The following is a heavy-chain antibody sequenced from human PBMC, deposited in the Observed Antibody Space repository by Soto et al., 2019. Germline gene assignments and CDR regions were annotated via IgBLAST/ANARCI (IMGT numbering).Heavy chain of an antibody. D-gene: IGHD3-16*02. CDR3: AHSVRVDTFGGVIALDY. V-gene: IGHV2-5*02. Sequence: QITLKESGPTLVKPTQTLTLTCTFSGFSLSTSGVGVGWIRQPPGKALEWLALIYWDDDKRYSPSLKSRLTITKDTSKNQVVLTMTNMDPLETATYYCAHSVRVDTFGGVIALDYWGQGTLVNVSS. CDR1: GFSLSTSGVG. CDR2: IYWDDDK. J-gene: IGHJ4*02.